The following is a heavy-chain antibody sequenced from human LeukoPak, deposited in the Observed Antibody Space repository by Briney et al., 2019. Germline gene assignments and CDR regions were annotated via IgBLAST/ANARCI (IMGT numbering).Heavy chain of an antibody. CDR3: ARVRMGATVSNYYYYYMDV. CDR1: GFSFSSYT. CDR2: IISHGGNT. J-gene: IGHJ6*03. D-gene: IGHD1-26*01. Sequence: PGGPLRLSCAASGFSFSSYTMHWVRQAPGKGLEYVSAIISHGGNTHYTNSVKGRFTISRDNSQNTVYLQMGSLRPDDMAVYHCARVRMGATVSNYYYYYMDVWGKGTTVTVSS. V-gene: IGHV3-64*01.